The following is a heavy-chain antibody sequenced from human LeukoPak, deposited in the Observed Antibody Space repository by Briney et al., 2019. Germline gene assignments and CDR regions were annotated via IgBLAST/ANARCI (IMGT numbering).Heavy chain of an antibody. Sequence: GESLKISCKGSGYSFTSYWIGWVRQMPGKGLGWMGIIYPGDSDTRYSPSFQGQVTISADKSISTAYLQWSSLKASDTAMYYCARSLLTSCPIPPCGMDVWGQGTTVTVSS. D-gene: IGHD2-2*01. CDR2: IYPGDSDT. J-gene: IGHJ6*02. V-gene: IGHV5-51*01. CDR3: ARSLLTSCPIPPCGMDV. CDR1: GYSFTSYW.